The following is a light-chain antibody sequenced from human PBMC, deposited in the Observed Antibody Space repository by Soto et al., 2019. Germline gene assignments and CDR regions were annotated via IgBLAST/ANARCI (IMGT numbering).Light chain of an antibody. CDR3: LQYSGSLPYT. CDR2: GAS. J-gene: IGKJ2*01. CDR1: QSVYNRY. V-gene: IGKV3-20*01. Sequence: IVLTQSPDTLSLSPGETATLSCRASQSVYNRYLAWYQQKPGQAPRLLIYGASFRGPGTPDRFSGSGSGSEFTLTISRLEPEDFGVYYCLQYSGSLPYTFGQGTKVDIK.